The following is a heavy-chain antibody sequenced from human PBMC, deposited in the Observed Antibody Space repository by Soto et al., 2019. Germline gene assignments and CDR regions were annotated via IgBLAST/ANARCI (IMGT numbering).Heavy chain of an antibody. D-gene: IGHD4-17*01. CDR1: GGSISSYY. Sequence: SETLSLTCTVSGGSISSYYWSWIRQPPGKGLEWIGYIYYSGSANYNPSLKSRVTISVDTSKNQFSLKLSSVTAADTAVYYCARAYGDYVFDFWGQGTLVTVSS. V-gene: IGHV4-59*01. J-gene: IGHJ4*02. CDR3: ARAYGDYVFDF. CDR2: IYYSGSA.